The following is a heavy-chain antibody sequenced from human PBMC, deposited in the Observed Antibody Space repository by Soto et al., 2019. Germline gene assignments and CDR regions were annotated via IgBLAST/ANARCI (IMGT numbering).Heavy chain of an antibody. CDR1: GFTFDDYE. CDR3: ARDRYYDFWSGYYSRPGYGMDV. J-gene: IGHJ6*02. D-gene: IGHD3-3*01. Sequence: GGSLRLSCAASGFTFDDYEMNWVRQAPGKGLEWVSYISSSGSTIYYADSVKGRFTISRDNAKNSLYLQMNSLRAEDTAVYYCARDRYYDFWSGYYSRPGYGMDVWGQGTTVTVSS. V-gene: IGHV3-48*03. CDR2: ISSSGSTI.